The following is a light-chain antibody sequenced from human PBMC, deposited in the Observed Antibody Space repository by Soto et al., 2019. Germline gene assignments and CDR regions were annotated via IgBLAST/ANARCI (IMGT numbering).Light chain of an antibody. CDR3: QQSFSTWT. CDR2: GAS. Sequence: DIQMTQSPSSLSASVGDRVTITCRASQIIATYLNWYQQKPGRAPKLLIYGASSLQRGVPSRFSGSGSGTDFTLTISSLQPEDSATYYCQQSFSTWTFGQGTKVEIK. V-gene: IGKV1-39*01. CDR1: QIIATY. J-gene: IGKJ1*01.